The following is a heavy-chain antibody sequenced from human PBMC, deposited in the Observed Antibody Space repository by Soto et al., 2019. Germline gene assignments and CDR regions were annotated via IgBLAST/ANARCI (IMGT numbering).Heavy chain of an antibody. J-gene: IGHJ4*02. CDR1: GGSISSGGYY. V-gene: IGHV4-31*03. CDR3: ARGSITIFGGGKRTYYFDY. CDR2: IYYSGST. Sequence: QVQLQESGPGLVKPSQTLTLTCTVSGGSISSGGYYWSWIRQHPGKGLEWIGYIYYSGSTYYNPSLKSRVTISVDTSKNQFSLKLSSVTAADTAVYYCARGSITIFGGGKRTYYFDYWGQGTLVTVSS. D-gene: IGHD3-3*01.